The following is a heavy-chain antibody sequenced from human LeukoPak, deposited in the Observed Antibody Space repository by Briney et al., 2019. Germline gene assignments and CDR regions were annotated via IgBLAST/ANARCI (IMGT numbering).Heavy chain of an antibody. CDR1: GFTFSIYS. J-gene: IGHJ4*02. D-gene: IGHD1-26*01. CDR2: ISGSGGTT. Sequence: PGGSLRLSCAASGFTFSIYSMNWVRQAPGKGLEWVSTISGSGGTTYYADSVKGRFTISRDNSKNTLYLQMNSLRAEDTAIYYCAKATKGGIYKYYFDYWGQGTLVTVSS. V-gene: IGHV3-23*01. CDR3: AKATKGGIYKYYFDY.